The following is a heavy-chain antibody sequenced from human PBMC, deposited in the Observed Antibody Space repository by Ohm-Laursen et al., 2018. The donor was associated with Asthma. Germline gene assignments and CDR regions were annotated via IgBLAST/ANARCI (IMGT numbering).Heavy chain of an antibody. D-gene: IGHD1-20*01. CDR1: GFTFSTST. V-gene: IGHV3-30*03. J-gene: IGHJ4*02. Sequence: RSLRLSCTASGFTFSTSTMHWVRQAPGKGLEWLSFISYDGANKFYADSVKGRFTISRDNSRNTLFLQMNSLRPEDTAVYYCAREGFNWNDFFFDLWGQGTLVTVSS. CDR2: ISYDGANK. CDR3: AREGFNWNDFFFDL.